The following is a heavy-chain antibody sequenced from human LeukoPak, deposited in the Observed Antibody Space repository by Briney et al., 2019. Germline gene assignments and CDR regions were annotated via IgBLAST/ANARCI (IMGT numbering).Heavy chain of an antibody. Sequence: ASVTVSCKAPGGTFTDYSISWVRQAPGQGLEWMGRIIPILNQANYAQKFQGRVTFTADKSTTTASMELSSLKSEDTAVYYCVRNGYYYDWFDPWGQGTLVTVSS. V-gene: IGHV1-69*02. CDR1: GGTFTDYS. D-gene: IGHD5-24*01. CDR3: VRNGYYYDWFDP. J-gene: IGHJ5*02. CDR2: IIPILNQA.